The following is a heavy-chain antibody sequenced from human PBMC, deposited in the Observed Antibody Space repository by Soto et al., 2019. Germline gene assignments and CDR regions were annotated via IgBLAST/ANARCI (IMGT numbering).Heavy chain of an antibody. CDR1: GFTFSSYA. CDR3: AREDGEWEQLGYFDY. D-gene: IGHD1-26*01. Sequence: GGSLRLSCAASGFTFSSYAMHWVRQTPGKGLEWVAVISYDGSNKYYADSVKGRFTISRDNSKNTLYLQMDSLRAEDTAVYYCAREDGEWEQLGYFDYWGQGTLVTVSS. CDR2: ISYDGSNK. V-gene: IGHV3-30-3*01. J-gene: IGHJ4*02.